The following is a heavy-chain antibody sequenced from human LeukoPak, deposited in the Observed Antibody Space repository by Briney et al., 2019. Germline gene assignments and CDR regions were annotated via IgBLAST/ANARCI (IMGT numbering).Heavy chain of an antibody. D-gene: IGHD3-9*01. Sequence: GGSLRLSCAASGLTFSNYAMSWVRQAPGKGLELVSGISDSGGSTYYADSVKGRFIISRDNSKNTLYLQMDSLRAEDTPVYYCAKDQTILTGYATFDCWGQGTLVTVSS. V-gene: IGHV3-23*01. CDR2: ISDSGGST. J-gene: IGHJ4*02. CDR1: GLTFSNYA. CDR3: AKDQTILTGYATFDC.